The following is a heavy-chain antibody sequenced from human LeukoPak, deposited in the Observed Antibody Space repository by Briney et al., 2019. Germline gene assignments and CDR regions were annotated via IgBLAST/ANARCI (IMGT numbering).Heavy chain of an antibody. D-gene: IGHD6-13*01. J-gene: IGHJ4*02. CDR2: ISSSSSYM. CDR3: ARDSSSWYYFDC. Sequence: GGSLRLSCAASGFTFSSYSMNWVRQAPGKGLEWVSSISSSSSYMYYADSVKGRFTISRDNAKNSLYLQMNSLRAEDTAVYYCARDSSSWYYFDCWGQGTLATVSS. V-gene: IGHV3-21*01. CDR1: GFTFSSYS.